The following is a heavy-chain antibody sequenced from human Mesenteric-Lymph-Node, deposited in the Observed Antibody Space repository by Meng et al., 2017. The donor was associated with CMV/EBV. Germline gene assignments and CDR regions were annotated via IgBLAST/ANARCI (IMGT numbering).Heavy chain of an antibody. CDR1: GFTFSNAW. Sequence: GESLKISCAASGFTFSNAWLSWVRQAPGKGLEWVGRIKSKTDGGTIDYAAPVKGKFTISRDDSKNTLFLQMNSLKTEDTAVYYCTAGFRRWDIVMRSRVGSDYWGQGTLVTVSS. CDR3: TAGFRRWDIVMRSRVGSDY. V-gene: IGHV3-15*01. CDR2: IKSKTDGGTI. D-gene: IGHD5-12*01. J-gene: IGHJ4*02.